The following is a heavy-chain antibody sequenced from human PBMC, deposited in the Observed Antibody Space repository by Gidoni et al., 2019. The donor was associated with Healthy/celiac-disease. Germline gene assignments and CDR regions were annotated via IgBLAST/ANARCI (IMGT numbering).Heavy chain of an antibody. Sequence: VQLVESGGGVVQPGRSLRLSCAASGFAFSSYGMHWVRQAPGKGLEWVAVRTYYGSNKYYADSVKGRFTISRDNSKNTLYLQMNSLRAEDTGVYYCAKDPTYYDFWSGPPGDVWGQGTTVTVSS. CDR3: AKDPTYYDFWSGPPGDV. V-gene: IGHV3-30*18. J-gene: IGHJ6*02. CDR1: GFAFSSYG. CDR2: RTYYGSNK. D-gene: IGHD3-3*01.